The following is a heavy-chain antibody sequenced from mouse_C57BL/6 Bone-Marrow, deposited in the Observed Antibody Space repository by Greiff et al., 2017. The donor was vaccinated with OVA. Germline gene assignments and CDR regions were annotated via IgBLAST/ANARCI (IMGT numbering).Heavy chain of an antibody. J-gene: IGHJ3*01. Sequence: VQLQQSGAELVRPGASVTLSCKASGYTFTDYEMHWVKQTPVHGLEWIGAIDPETGGTAYNQKFKGKAILTADTSSSTAYMELRSLTSEDSAVYYCTRSANYYGSSWFAYWGQGTLVTVSA. D-gene: IGHD1-1*01. CDR2: IDPETGGT. CDR3: TRSANYYGSSWFAY. CDR1: GYTFTDYE. V-gene: IGHV1-15*01.